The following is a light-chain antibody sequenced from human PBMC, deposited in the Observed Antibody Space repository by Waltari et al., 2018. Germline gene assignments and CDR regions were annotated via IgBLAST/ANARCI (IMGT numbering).Light chain of an antibody. V-gene: IGKV4-1*01. CDR2: WAS. CDR1: QNLLYTANNNNY. J-gene: IGKJ1*01. Sequence: DIVMTQSPDSLTVSLGERATIHCKSSQNLLYTANNNNYLGWFQQKSGQPPRLLLYWASTRESGVPDRFSGSGSGTDFTLTINNVQAEDVAVYYCQQYFSTPPTFGQGTKVEIK. CDR3: QQYFSTPPT.